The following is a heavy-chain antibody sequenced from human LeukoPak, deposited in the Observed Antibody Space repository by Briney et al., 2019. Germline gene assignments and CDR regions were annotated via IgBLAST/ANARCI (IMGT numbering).Heavy chain of an antibody. Sequence: SETLSLTCTVSGGSISSRSYYWGWIRQPPGKGLEWIGSAYYSGSTYYNPSLKSRVTISVDTSKNQFSLKMSSVTAADTAVYYCARWVVRGVITRWFFDYWGRGTLVTVSS. CDR1: GGSISSRSYY. V-gene: IGHV4-39*07. D-gene: IGHD3-10*01. J-gene: IGHJ4*02. CDR2: AYYSGST. CDR3: ARWVVRGVITRWFFDY.